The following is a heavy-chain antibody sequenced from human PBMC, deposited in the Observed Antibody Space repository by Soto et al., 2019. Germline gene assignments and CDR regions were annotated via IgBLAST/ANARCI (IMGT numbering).Heavy chain of an antibody. V-gene: IGHV5-51*01. D-gene: IGHD3-10*01. CDR3: ARLPRDCNKTSFYYAHH. CDR1: GYDSNANW. CDR2: MYPGDSDT. J-gene: IGHJ4*01. Sequence: GPSLTISCRRSGYDSNANWFVWVRLLHGKSLVWVAVMYPGDSDTRLFQSLQGHVTLSADVAVCTAFLSWRSLTTPDSGLYLCARLPRDCNKTSFYYAHHWGQGTSVAVSS.